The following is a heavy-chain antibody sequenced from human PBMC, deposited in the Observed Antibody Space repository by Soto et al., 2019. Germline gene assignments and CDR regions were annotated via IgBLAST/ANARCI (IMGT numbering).Heavy chain of an antibody. D-gene: IGHD5-12*01. CDR3: ARGWLRDPWMY. V-gene: IGHV3-21*01. Sequence: GGSLRLSCAASGFIFSSYTMNCVRQAPGKGLEWVSSISASSTYIYYADSLKGRFTISRDNAYNSLYLQMNSLRAEDTAVYYCARGWLRDPWMYWGQGTLVTVSS. J-gene: IGHJ4*02. CDR1: GFIFSSYT. CDR2: ISASSTYI.